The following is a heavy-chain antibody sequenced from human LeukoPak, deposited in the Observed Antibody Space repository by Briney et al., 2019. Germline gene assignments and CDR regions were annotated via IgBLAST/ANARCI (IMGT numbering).Heavy chain of an antibody. Sequence: SETLSLTCTVSGGSMSNFYWSXXRQPPGRGXXXXGSIYYSGATNSNPSLKSRVTVSLNTSKNQFSLRLTSVTAADTAVYYCARHSPQVGFVYFFDSWGQGTLVTVSS. CDR1: GGSMSNFY. D-gene: IGHD1-26*01. CDR2: IYYSGAT. J-gene: IGHJ4*02. V-gene: IGHV4-59*08. CDR3: ARHSPQVGFVYFFDS.